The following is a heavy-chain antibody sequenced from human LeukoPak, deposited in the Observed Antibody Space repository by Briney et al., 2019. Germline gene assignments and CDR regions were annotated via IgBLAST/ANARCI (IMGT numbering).Heavy chain of an antibody. CDR1: GFTFSSYA. Sequence: GGALRLSCAASGFTFSSYARRRVRQAPGKGLEWVSAISGSGGSTYYADSVKGRFTISRDNSKSTLYLQMNSLRAEVTAVYYCAKDFIVVVVAGGFDYWGQGTLVTVSS. J-gene: IGHJ4*02. CDR3: AKDFIVVVVAGGFDY. CDR2: ISGSGGST. D-gene: IGHD2-15*01. V-gene: IGHV3-23*01.